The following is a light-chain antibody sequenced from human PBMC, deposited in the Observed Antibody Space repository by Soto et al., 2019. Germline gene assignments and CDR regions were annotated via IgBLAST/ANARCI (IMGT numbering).Light chain of an antibody. J-gene: IGKJ5*01. Sequence: DLQMTQSPSSLSASVGDRVTITCRASQSISSYFNWYQQKPGKAPKLLIYSASSLQSGVPSRFSGSGSGTDFTLTISSLQPEDFATYYCQQGYRTPPTFGLGTRLEIK. V-gene: IGKV1-39*01. CDR3: QQGYRTPPT. CDR1: QSISSY. CDR2: SAS.